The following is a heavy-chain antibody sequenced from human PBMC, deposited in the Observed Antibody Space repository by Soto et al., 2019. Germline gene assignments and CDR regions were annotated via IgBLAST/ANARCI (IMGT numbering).Heavy chain of an antibody. Sequence: EVQLVESGGGLVEPGGSLRLSCAASGITFSNAWMNWVRKAPGKGLEYIGRIRSKTDGGTTEYAAPVEGRFTVSRDDSKHTLYLQRSGPKTEDTAVYYCTTTRPGTNVFDNWGQGTLVTVSS. J-gene: IGHJ3*02. V-gene: IGHV3-15*01. CDR2: IRSKTDGGTT. D-gene: IGHD6-13*01. CDR1: GITFSNAW. CDR3: TTTRPGTNVFDN.